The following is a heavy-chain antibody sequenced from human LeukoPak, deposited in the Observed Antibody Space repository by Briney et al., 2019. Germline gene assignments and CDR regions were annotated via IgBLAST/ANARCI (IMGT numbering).Heavy chain of an antibody. CDR2: TYYRSKYYT. D-gene: IGHD6-13*01. CDR3: TRDLDRSWHHAFHI. Sequence: SQTLSLTCAISGDSVSINTAACNCSRQSRSRGLEWLGRTYYRSKYYTDYAVSVKGRITINPDTSKNPFSLQLNSLTPEDTAVYYCTRDLDRSWHHAFHIWGRGPMVTVSS. CDR1: GDSVSINTAA. J-gene: IGHJ3*02. V-gene: IGHV6-1*01.